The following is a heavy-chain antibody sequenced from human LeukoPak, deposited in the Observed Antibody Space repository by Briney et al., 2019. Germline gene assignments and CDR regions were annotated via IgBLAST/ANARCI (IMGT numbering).Heavy chain of an antibody. CDR2: IYTSGST. J-gene: IGHJ4*02. CDR1: GGSISSGSYY. Sequence: SQTLSLTCTVSGGSISSGSYYWSWIRQPAGKGLECIGRIYTSGSTYYNPSLKSRVTISVDTSKNQFSLKLSSVTAADTAVYYCARLYCSGGSCYYFDYWGQGTLVTVSS. V-gene: IGHV4-61*02. CDR3: ARLYCSGGSCYYFDY. D-gene: IGHD2-15*01.